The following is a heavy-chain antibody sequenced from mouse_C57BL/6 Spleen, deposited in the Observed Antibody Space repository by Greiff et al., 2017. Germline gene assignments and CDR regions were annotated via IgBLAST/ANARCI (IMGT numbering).Heavy chain of an antibody. D-gene: IGHD1-1*01. Sequence: EVKVEESGGGLVKPGGSLKLSCAASGFTFSDYGMHWVRQAPEKGLEWVAYISSGSSTIYYADTVKGRFTISRDNAKNTLFLQMTSLRSEDTAMYYCARGYYYGSSWFAYWGQGTLVTVSA. CDR1: GFTFSDYG. CDR2: ISSGSSTI. V-gene: IGHV5-17*01. CDR3: ARGYYYGSSWFAY. J-gene: IGHJ3*01.